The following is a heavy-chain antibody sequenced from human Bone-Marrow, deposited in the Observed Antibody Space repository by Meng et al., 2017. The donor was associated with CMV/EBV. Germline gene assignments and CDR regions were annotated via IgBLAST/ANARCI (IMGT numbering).Heavy chain of an antibody. CDR2: IYSGGST. J-gene: IGHJ6*01. D-gene: IGHD4-23*01. V-gene: IGHV3-53*01. CDR1: GCTVSSNY. Sequence: SGCTVSSNYRSWVRQAPGKGLEWVSVIYSGGSTYYADSVKGRFTISRDNSKNTLYLQMNSLRAEDTAVYYCARVTVADPYYYYGMDVWGQGTTVTVSS. CDR3: ARVTVADPYYYYGMDV.